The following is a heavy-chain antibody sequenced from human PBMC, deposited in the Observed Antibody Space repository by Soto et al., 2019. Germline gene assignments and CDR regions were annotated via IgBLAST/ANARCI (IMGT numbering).Heavy chain of an antibody. Sequence: PGGSLRLSCAASGFTFSSYGMHWVRQAPGKGLEWVAVISYDGSNKYYADSVKGRFTISRDNPKNTLYLQMNSLRAEDTAVYYCAKDRGLQLGMDVWGQGTTVTVSS. J-gene: IGHJ6*02. V-gene: IGHV3-30*18. D-gene: IGHD1-1*01. CDR3: AKDRGLQLGMDV. CDR2: ISYDGSNK. CDR1: GFTFSSYG.